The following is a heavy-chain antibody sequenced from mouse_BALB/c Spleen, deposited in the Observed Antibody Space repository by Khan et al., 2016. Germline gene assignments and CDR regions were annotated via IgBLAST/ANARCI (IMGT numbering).Heavy chain of an antibody. CDR3: ASNWDEEDY. CDR2: ISYSGST. V-gene: IGHV3-2*02. Sequence: VQLKESGPGLVKPSQSLSLTCTVTGYSITSDYAWNWIRQFPGNKLEWMGYISYSGSTSYNPSLKSRISITRDTSKNQFFLQLNSVTTEDTATYYCASNWDEEDYWGQGTLVTVSA. J-gene: IGHJ3*01. D-gene: IGHD4-1*02. CDR1: GYSITSDYA.